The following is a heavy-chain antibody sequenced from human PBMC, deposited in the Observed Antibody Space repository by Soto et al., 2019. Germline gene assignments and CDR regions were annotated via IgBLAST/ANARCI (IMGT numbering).Heavy chain of an antibody. CDR1: GFTFSSYG. Sequence: QVQLVESGGGVVQPGRSLRLSCAASGFTFSSYGMHWVRQAPGKGLEWVAVISYDGSNKYYADSVKGRFTISRDNSKNTLYLQMNSLRAEDTAVYYCAKEVGIAAAGNLDYWGQGTLVTVSS. J-gene: IGHJ4*02. CDR2: ISYDGSNK. CDR3: AKEVGIAAAGNLDY. V-gene: IGHV3-30*18. D-gene: IGHD6-13*01.